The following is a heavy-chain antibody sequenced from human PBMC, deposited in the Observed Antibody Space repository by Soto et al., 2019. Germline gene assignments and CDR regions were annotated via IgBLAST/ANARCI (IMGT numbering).Heavy chain of an antibody. D-gene: IGHD6-13*01. Sequence: PSETLSLTCSVSGGSISSSFWSWVRQPPGKGLEWLGHIDYSGRTNYNPSLKSRVTISLDTSKNQFFLRLNSVTAADTAVYYCARVTATGDLRLDYWGQGTLVTVSS. CDR1: GGSISSSF. CDR3: ARVTATGDLRLDY. V-gene: IGHV4-59*01. CDR2: IDYSGRT. J-gene: IGHJ4*02.